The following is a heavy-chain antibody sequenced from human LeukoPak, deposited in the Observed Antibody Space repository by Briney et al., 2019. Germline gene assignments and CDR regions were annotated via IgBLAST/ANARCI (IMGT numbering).Heavy chain of an antibody. CDR3: ARVSGVVVATIPGGWFDP. Sequence: PSETLSLTCTVSGGSISSYYWSWIRQPPGKGLEWIGYIYYSGSTNYNPSLKSRVTTSVDTSKNQFSLKLRSVTAADTAVYYCARVSGVVVATIPGGWFDPWGQGTLVTVSS. D-gene: IGHD2-15*01. CDR2: IYYSGST. J-gene: IGHJ5*02. CDR1: GGSISSYY. V-gene: IGHV4-59*01.